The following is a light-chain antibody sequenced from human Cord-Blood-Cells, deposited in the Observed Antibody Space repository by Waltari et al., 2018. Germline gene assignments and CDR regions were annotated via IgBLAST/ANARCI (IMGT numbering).Light chain of an antibody. CDR2: DAS. CDR3: QQYNSYL. CDR1: QSISSW. J-gene: IGKJ2*01. Sequence: DIQMTQSPSTLSASVGDRVTITCRASQSISSWLAWYQQKPGKAPKLLIYDASSLESGVPSRFSGSGSGTEFTLTISSLQPDDFATDYWQQYNSYLFGQGTKLEIK. V-gene: IGKV1-5*01.